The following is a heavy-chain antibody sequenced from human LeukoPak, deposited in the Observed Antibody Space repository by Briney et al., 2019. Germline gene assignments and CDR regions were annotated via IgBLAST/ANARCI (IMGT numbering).Heavy chain of an antibody. CDR2: ISNSSSAI. D-gene: IGHD2-2*01. J-gene: IGHJ6*03. CDR1: GFTFSSYS. Sequence: GGSLRLSCAASGFTFSSYSMNWVRQAPGKGLEWVSYISNSSSAIYYADSVKGRFTISRDNAKNSLYLQMNSLRAEDTAVYYCARVRSLVVPAATYYMDVWGKGTTVTVSS. V-gene: IGHV3-48*04. CDR3: ARVRSLVVPAATYYMDV.